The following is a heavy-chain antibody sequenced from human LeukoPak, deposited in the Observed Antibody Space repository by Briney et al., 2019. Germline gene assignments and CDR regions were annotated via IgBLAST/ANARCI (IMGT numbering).Heavy chain of an antibody. CDR2: ISYDGSNK. D-gene: IGHD3-3*01. V-gene: IGHV3-30*03. CDR3: ARVYYDFWSGYSDY. CDR1: GGTIRIDG. J-gene: IGHJ4*02. Sequence: GGSLRLSCAVSGGTIRIDGMHWGRQAPGKGLEWVAVISYDGSNKYYADSVKGRFTISRDNSKNTLYLQMNSLRAEDTAVYYCARVYYDFWSGYSDYWGQGTLVTVSS.